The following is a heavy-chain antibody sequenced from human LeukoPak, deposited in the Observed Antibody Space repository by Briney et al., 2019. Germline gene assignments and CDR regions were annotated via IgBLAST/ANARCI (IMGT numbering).Heavy chain of an antibody. Sequence: GGSLRLSCAASRFTFSTYWMSWVRQAPGKGLEWVANIKQDGREKYYVDSVKGRFTISRDNSKNTLYLQMNSLRAEDTAVYYCAKFALRYCSGGSCHPFDYWGQGTLVTVSS. CDR2: IKQDGREK. J-gene: IGHJ4*02. D-gene: IGHD2-15*01. V-gene: IGHV3-7*03. CDR3: AKFALRYCSGGSCHPFDY. CDR1: RFTFSTYW.